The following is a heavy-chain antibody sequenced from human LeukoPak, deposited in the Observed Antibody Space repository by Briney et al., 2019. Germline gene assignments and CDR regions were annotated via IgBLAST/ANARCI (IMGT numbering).Heavy chain of an antibody. V-gene: IGHV4-61*02. CDR3: ARVTREAARYWYFDL. D-gene: IGHD6-6*01. CDR2: IYTSGST. J-gene: IGHJ2*01. CDR1: GGSFSSGSYY. Sequence: PSETLSLTCTVSGGSFSSGSYYWSWIRQPAGKGLEWIGRIYTSGSTNYNPSLNSRVTISLDTSKNQLSLKLSSVTAADTAVYFCARVTREAARYWYFDLWGRGTLVTVSS.